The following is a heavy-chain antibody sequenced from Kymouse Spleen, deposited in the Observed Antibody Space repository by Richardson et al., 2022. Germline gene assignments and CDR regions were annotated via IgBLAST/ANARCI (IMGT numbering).Heavy chain of an antibody. CDR1: GFTFDDYA. D-gene: IGHD3-10*01. V-gene: IGHV3-9*01. CDR3: AKDGRYYGSAGYYGMDV. Sequence: EVQLVESGGGLVQPGRSLRLSCAASGFTFDDYAMHWVRQAPGKGLEWVSGISWNSGSIGYADSVKGRFTISRDNAKNSLYLQMNSLRAEDTALYYCAKDGRYYGSAGYYGMDVWGQGTTVTVSS. J-gene: IGHJ6*02. CDR2: ISWNSGSI.